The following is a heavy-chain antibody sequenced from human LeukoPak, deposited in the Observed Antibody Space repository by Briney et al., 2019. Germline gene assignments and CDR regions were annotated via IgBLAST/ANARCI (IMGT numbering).Heavy chain of an antibody. CDR2: IYYSGST. Sequence: SETLSLTCTVSGGSISSSSYYWGWLRQPPGKGLEWIGTIYYSGSTYYNPSLKSRVTISADMSKNQFSLKLRSMTAADTAVYYCARHGSGYSNVFDYWGQGTLVTVSS. D-gene: IGHD6-13*01. V-gene: IGHV4-39*01. CDR1: GGSISSSSYY. CDR3: ARHGSGYSNVFDY. J-gene: IGHJ4*02.